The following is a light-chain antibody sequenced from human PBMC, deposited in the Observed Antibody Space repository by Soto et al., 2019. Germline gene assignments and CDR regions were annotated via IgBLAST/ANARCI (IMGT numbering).Light chain of an antibody. J-gene: IGKJ4*01. Sequence: EIVMTQSPATLSVSPGERATLSCRASQSVSSNLAWYQQKPVHAPRLLIYGASTRATGIPARFSGSGSGTEFTLTISSLQSEDFAVYYCQQDNNWPPLTFGGGTKVEIK. CDR2: GAS. V-gene: IGKV3-15*01. CDR3: QQDNNWPPLT. CDR1: QSVSSN.